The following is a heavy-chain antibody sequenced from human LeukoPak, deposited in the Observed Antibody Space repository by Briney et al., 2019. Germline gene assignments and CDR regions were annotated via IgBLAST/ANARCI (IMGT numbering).Heavy chain of an antibody. CDR2: ISGSGGST. CDR1: GFTVSSNY. Sequence: SGGSLRLSCAASGFTVSSNYMSWVRQAPGKGLEWVSAISGSGGSTYYADSVKGRFTISRDNSKNTLYLQMNSLRAEDTAVYYCAKFLEWLLTEFDYWGQGTLVTVSS. D-gene: IGHD3-3*01. CDR3: AKFLEWLLTEFDY. J-gene: IGHJ4*02. V-gene: IGHV3-23*01.